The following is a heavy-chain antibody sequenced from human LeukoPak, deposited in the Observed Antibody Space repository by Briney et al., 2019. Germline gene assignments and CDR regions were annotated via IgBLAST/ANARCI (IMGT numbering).Heavy chain of an antibody. CDR3: ARRAGYTYGSYYQYYYMDV. D-gene: IGHD5-18*01. V-gene: IGHV4-34*01. J-gene: IGHJ6*03. CDR2: INHSGSA. Sequence: SETLSLTCAVYGGSFSGYYWSWIRQPPGKGLEWIGEINHSGSANYNSSLKSRVTISVDTSKNQFSLNLSSVTAADTAVYYCARRAGYTYGSYYQYYYMDVWGKGTTVTVSS. CDR1: GGSFSGYY.